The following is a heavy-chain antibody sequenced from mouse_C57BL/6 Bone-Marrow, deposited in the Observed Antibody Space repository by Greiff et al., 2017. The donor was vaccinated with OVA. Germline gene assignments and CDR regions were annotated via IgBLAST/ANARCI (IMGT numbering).Heavy chain of an antibody. D-gene: IGHD2-4*01. CDR3: ARYDYEGNWFAY. CDR1: GYTFTSYW. V-gene: IGHV1-61*01. Sequence: VQLQQPGAELVRPGSSVKLSCKASGYTFTSYWMDWVKQRPGQGLEWIGNIYPSDSETHYNQKFKDKATLTVDKSSSTAYMQLSSLTSEDSAVYYGARYDYEGNWFAYWGQGTLVTVSA. J-gene: IGHJ3*01. CDR2: IYPSDSET.